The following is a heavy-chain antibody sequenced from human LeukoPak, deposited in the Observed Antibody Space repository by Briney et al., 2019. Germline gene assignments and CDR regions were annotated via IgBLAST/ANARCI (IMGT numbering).Heavy chain of an antibody. CDR1: NGSFSAYY. J-gene: IGHJ6*04. V-gene: IGHV4-34*01. CDR2: ISHSGST. D-gene: IGHD2-15*01. CDR3: ARRYCSGGSCYMRGYYGMDV. Sequence: PSETLSLACAVSNGSFSAYYWSWIRQSPGKGLQWIGEISHSGSTNYNPSLKLRVSISLDTSKNQFSLRLSSVSAADTAVYSCARRYCSGGSCYMRGYYGMDVWATGTTVIVSS.